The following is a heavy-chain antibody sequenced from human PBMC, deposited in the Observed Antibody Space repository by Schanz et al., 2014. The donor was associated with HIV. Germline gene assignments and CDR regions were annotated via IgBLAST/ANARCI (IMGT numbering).Heavy chain of an antibody. CDR3: ARAKWPPRSRHFDF. D-gene: IGHD6-13*01. CDR1: GGSFSRYY. Sequence: VQLQQWGAGLVKPSETLSLTCAVYGGSFSRYYWSWVRQSPGKGLEWIGEINLKGTTDYNPSLKSRATISRDTSKSQFPLRPNSVTAADTAVYYCARAKWPPRSRHFDFWGQGTLVTVSS. CDR2: INLKGTT. J-gene: IGHJ4*02. V-gene: IGHV4-34*02.